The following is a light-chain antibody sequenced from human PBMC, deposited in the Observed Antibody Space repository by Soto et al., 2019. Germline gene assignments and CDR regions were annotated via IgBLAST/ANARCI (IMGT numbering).Light chain of an antibody. V-gene: IGKV3-20*01. CDR3: QQYGSSPPYT. Sequence: EVVLTQSPGTLSLSPGERATLSCRASQSVSNNYLAWYQQKPGQSPKLGIFGSTDMATGIPDRFSGSGSGTDFALTISRLEPEDVAVYYCQQYGSSPPYTFGQGTKLEIK. J-gene: IGKJ2*01. CDR2: GST. CDR1: QSVSNNY.